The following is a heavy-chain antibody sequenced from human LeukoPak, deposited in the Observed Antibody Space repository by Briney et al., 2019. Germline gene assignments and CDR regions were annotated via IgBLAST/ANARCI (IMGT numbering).Heavy chain of an antibody. V-gene: IGHV4-31*03. CDR3: ARRSEYHWFDP. CDR2: IYYSGST. CDR1: GGSISSGGYY. Sequence: PQTLSLTCTVSGGSISSGGYYWSWIRQHPGKGLEWIGYIYYSGSTYYNPSLKSRVTISVDTSRNQFSLRLSSVTAADTAVYYCARRSEYHWFDPWGQGTLVTVSS. D-gene: IGHD2-2*01. J-gene: IGHJ5*02.